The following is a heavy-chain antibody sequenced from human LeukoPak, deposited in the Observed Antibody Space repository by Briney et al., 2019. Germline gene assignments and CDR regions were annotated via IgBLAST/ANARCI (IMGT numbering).Heavy chain of an antibody. CDR1: XFTFTSYE. D-gene: IGHD6-6*01. V-gene: IGHV3-48*03. Sequence: GGSLRLSCAASXFTFTSYELNWVRQAPGEGLEWVSYISSSGNTISYADSVKGLFTISRDNAKNSLYLQVISLRAEDTAVYYCARGPSIAARYDAFDIWGQGTMVTVSS. J-gene: IGHJ3*02. CDR2: ISSSGNTI. CDR3: ARGPSIAARYDAFDI.